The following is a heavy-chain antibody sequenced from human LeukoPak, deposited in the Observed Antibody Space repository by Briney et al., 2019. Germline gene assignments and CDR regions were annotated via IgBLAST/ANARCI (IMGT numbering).Heavy chain of an antibody. J-gene: IGHJ3*02. V-gene: IGHV4-39*01. Sequence: PSETLSLTCTVSGGSISSSSYFWGWIRPPPGKGLEWLATISYSGSTFYIPSRKSRSTISVDTSKNQFSLKLGSVTAADTAVYYCARQGRSYCSGGSCYPSGFDIRGQGTVVTVSS. D-gene: IGHD2-15*01. CDR3: ARQGRSYCSGGSCYPSGFDI. CDR2: ISYSGST. CDR1: GGSISSSSYF.